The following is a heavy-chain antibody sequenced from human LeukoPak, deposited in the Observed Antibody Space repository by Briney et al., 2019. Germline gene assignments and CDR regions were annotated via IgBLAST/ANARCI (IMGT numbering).Heavy chain of an antibody. J-gene: IGHJ1*01. CDR3: ATYSSLNRREFQY. V-gene: IGHV3-7*01. D-gene: IGHD3-22*01. CDR1: GFTLSNYW. Sequence: GGSLRLSCEGSGFTLSNYWMGWVRQAPGKGLQWVANIKTDGSEKYYVDSVKGRFTISRDNAKNSLYLQMNSLRAEDTAVYYCATYSSLNRREFQYWGQGTLLTVSS. CDR2: IKTDGSEK.